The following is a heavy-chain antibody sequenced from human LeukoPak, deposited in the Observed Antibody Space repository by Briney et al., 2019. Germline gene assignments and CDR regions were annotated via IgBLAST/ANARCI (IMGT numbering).Heavy chain of an antibody. V-gene: IGHV3-48*03. CDR3: ARRGYSDSSGYDY. CDR2: ISSSGSTI. D-gene: IGHD3-22*01. Sequence: PGGSLRLSCAASGFTFSSYEMNWVRQAPRKGLEWVSYISSSGSTIYYADSVKGRFTISRDNAKNSLYLQINSLRAEDTAIYYCARRGYSDSSGYDYWGQGTLVTVSS. CDR1: GFTFSSYE. J-gene: IGHJ4*02.